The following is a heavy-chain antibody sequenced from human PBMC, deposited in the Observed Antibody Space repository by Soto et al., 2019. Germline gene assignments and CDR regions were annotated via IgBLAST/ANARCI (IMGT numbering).Heavy chain of an antibody. CDR2: MNPNSGNT. CDR3: ARDQHTYYYDSSGRSDAFDI. J-gene: IGHJ3*02. D-gene: IGHD3-22*01. CDR1: GYTFTSYD. Sequence: GASVKVSCKASGYTFTSYDINWVRQATGQGLEWMGWMNPNSGNTGYAQKFQGRVTMTRNTSISTAYMELSSLRSEDTAVYYCARDQHTYYYDSSGRSDAFDIWGQGTMVTVSS. V-gene: IGHV1-8*01.